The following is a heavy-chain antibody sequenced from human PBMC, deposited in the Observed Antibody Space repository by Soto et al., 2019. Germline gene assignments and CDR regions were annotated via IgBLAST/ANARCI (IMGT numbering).Heavy chain of an antibody. CDR1: GVADSGDA. CDR2: IGTSHNK. CDR3: AKRSGTTYFFDS. V-gene: IGHV3-23*01. D-gene: IGHD1-7*01. J-gene: IGHJ4*02. Sequence: WWSVRLSGASCGVADSGDAMIFIRQPPGTGLEWVTHIGTSHNKNLADSVKGRFTVFRDTSKNTVYLQMDSLRAEDTVVYYCAKRSGTTYFFDSWGQGALXTVSS.